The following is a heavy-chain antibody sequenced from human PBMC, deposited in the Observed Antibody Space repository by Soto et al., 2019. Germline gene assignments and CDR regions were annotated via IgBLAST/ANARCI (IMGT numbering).Heavy chain of an antibody. Sequence: QVQLQESGPGLVKPSGTLSLTCAVSGGSISTSNWWSWVRQPPGKGLEWIGEVYRTGSTNYNPSLESRRTISVDKSKKQFSLKLTSVTAADTAVYYCARARATIAAAAIFDCWGQGTLVPVSS. J-gene: IGHJ4*02. CDR2: VYRTGST. CDR3: ARARATIAAAAIFDC. V-gene: IGHV4-4*02. CDR1: GGSISTSNW. D-gene: IGHD6-13*01.